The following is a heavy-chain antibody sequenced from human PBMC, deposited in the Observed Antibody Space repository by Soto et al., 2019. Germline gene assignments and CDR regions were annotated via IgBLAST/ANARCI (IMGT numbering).Heavy chain of an antibody. D-gene: IGHD2-2*01. CDR1: GGSFSGYY. CDR2: INHSGST. Sequence: PSETLSLTCAVYGGSFSGYYWSWIRQPPGKGLEWIGEINHSGSTNYNPSLKSRVTISVDTSKNQFSLKLSSVTAADTAVYYCARVGEGVVVPAAAVSPNWFDPWGQGTLVTVSS. V-gene: IGHV4-34*01. J-gene: IGHJ5*02. CDR3: ARVGEGVVVPAAAVSPNWFDP.